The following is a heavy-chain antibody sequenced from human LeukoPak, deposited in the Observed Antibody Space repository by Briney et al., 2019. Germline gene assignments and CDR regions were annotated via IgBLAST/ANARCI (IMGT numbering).Heavy chain of an antibody. CDR2: IYYSGST. Sequence: SKTLSLTCTVSGGSISSYYWSWIRQPPGKGLEWIGYIYYSGSTNYNPSLKSRVTISVDTSKNQFSLKLSSVTAADTAVYYCARTTGSSSWYYFDYWGQGTLVTVSS. CDR3: ARTTGSSSWYYFDY. D-gene: IGHD6-13*01. CDR1: GGSISSYY. V-gene: IGHV4-59*01. J-gene: IGHJ4*02.